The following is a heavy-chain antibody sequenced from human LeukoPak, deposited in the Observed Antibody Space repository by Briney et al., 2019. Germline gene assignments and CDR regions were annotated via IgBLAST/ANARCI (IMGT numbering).Heavy chain of an antibody. CDR1: GFIFSNYS. V-gene: IGHV3-48*02. CDR3: AREYYYDSSGSYYEGGSSDF. J-gene: IGHJ4*02. D-gene: IGHD3-22*01. Sequence: GGSLRLSCAASGFIFSNYSMTWVRQAPGKGLGWVSYISNGGRTIYYADSVKGRFTVFRDNAKNSLYLQMNSLRHEDTAVYYCAREYYYDSSGSYYEGGSSDFWGQGTLVTVSP. CDR2: ISNGGRTI.